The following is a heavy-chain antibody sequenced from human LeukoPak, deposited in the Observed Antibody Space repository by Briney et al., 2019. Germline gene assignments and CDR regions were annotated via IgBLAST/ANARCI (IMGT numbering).Heavy chain of an antibody. CDR3: VRRIRGLGFDT. Sequence: NPSENVSLNCAVSGYSISSGYYWGWIRQPPGKGLDWIEPICNTRRTYYNPSLNRRVTISLDTSKTLFSLKLTSVRAADTAFYFCVRRIRGLGFDTWGQGTPVTVS. V-gene: IGHV4-38-2*01. J-gene: IGHJ5*02. D-gene: IGHD3-10*01. CDR1: GYSISSGYY. CDR2: ICNTRRT.